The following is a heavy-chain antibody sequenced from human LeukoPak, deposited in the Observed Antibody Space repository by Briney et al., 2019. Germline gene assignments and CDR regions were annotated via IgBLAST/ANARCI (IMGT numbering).Heavy chain of an antibody. Sequence: SETLSLTCTVSGGSISSSSYYWGWIRQPPGKGLEWIGSIYYSGSTYYNPSLKSRVTISVDTSKNQFSLKLSSVTAADTAVFYCARNPGAYSYGILWGGWFDPWGQGTLVTVSS. D-gene: IGHD5-18*01. CDR2: IYYSGST. J-gene: IGHJ5*02. CDR3: ARNPGAYSYGILWGGWFDP. V-gene: IGHV4-39*01. CDR1: GGSISSSSYY.